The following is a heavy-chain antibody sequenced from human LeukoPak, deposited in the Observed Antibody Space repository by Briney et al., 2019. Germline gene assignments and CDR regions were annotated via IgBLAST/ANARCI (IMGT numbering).Heavy chain of an antibody. V-gene: IGHV1-2*06. D-gene: IGHD4-17*01. CDR3: ARVLDYGDYPPRY. J-gene: IGHJ4*02. CDR1: GYTFTGYY. CDR2: INPNSGGT. Sequence: ASVKVSCKASGYTFTGYYMHWVRQAPGQGLEWMGRINPNSGGTNYAQKFQGRVTMTRDTSISTAYMELSRLRPDDTAVYYCARVLDYGDYPPRYWGQGTLVTVSS.